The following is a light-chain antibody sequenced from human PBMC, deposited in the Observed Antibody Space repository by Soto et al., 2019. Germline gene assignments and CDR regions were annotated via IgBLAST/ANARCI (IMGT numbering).Light chain of an antibody. Sequence: EIVMTQSPATLSVSPGERATLSCRASQSVRSNLAWYQQKPGQAPRLLIYGASTRATGIPARFSGSGSGTEFTLTISSLQSEDFAVYYCQQYNNWPPAFGQGTKVEFK. V-gene: IGKV3-15*01. CDR1: QSVRSN. CDR2: GAS. CDR3: QQYNNWPPA. J-gene: IGKJ1*01.